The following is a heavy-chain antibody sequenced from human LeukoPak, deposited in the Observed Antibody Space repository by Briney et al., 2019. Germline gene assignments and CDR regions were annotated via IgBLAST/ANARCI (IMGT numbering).Heavy chain of an antibody. Sequence: SETLSLTCDVSGGSITQTNYWTWVRQPPGKGLEWIGEINHRGSTNYNPSLKSRVTISVDTSKNQFSLKLSSVTAADTAVYYCARAPGFGVAYWFDPWGQGTLVTVSS. CDR2: INHRGST. CDR1: GGSITQTNY. J-gene: IGHJ5*02. CDR3: ARAPGFGVAYWFDP. D-gene: IGHD3-10*01. V-gene: IGHV4-4*02.